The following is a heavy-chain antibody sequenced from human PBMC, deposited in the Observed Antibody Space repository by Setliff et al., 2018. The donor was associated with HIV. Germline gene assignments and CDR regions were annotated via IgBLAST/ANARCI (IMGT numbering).Heavy chain of an antibody. CDR1: GYTLSELS. D-gene: IGHD1-26*01. Sequence: ASVKVSCKVAGYTLSELSVHWVRQAPGKGLEWMGGFDPEDGERIYAQKFQDRVTMTEETPSDKAYMEMSSLKTEDTGVYYCTTLVGANPWHDAFDLWGHGAMVTVSS. CDR3: TTLVGANPWHDAFDL. J-gene: IGHJ3*01. CDR2: FDPEDGER. V-gene: IGHV1-24*01.